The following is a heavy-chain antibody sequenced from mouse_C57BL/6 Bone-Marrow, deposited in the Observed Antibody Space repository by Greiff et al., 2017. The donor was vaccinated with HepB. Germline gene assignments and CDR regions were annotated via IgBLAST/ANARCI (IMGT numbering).Heavy chain of an antibody. J-gene: IGHJ1*03. CDR1: GYAFTNYL. D-gene: IGHD2-4*01. Sequence: QVQLQQSGAELVRPGTSVKVSCKASGYAFTNYLIEWVKQRPGQGLEWIGVINPGSGGTNYNEKFKGKATLTADKSSSTAYMQLSSRTYEDSAVYFCASSSYDYDEGYFDVWGTGTTVTVSS. CDR2: INPGSGGT. CDR3: ASSSYDYDEGYFDV. V-gene: IGHV1-54*01.